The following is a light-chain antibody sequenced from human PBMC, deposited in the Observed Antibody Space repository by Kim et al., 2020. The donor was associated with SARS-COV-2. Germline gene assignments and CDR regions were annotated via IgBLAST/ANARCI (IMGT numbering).Light chain of an antibody. CDR3: CSYAGSSWV. V-gene: IGLV2-11*03. Sequence: PGQSGTISCTGTSSDVGGYDDVSWYQQHPGKAPKVMIYGVRKRPTGVPDRFTGSKSGGTASLTISGLQAADEADYYCCSYAGSSWVFGGGTKVTVL. J-gene: IGLJ3*02. CDR2: GVR. CDR1: SSDVGGYDD.